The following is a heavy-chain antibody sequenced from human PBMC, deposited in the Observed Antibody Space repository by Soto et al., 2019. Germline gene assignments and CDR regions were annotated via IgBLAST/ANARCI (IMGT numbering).Heavy chain of an antibody. Sequence: ASVQVSCKASGFTFTSYAITWVRQAPGQGLEWMGWISAYNGNTNYAQKLQGRVTMTTDTSTSTAYMELRSLRSDDTAVYYCARDPPPPDYWGQGTLVTVSS. CDR1: GFTFTSYA. CDR2: ISAYNGNT. CDR3: ARDPPPPDY. J-gene: IGHJ4*02. V-gene: IGHV1-18*01.